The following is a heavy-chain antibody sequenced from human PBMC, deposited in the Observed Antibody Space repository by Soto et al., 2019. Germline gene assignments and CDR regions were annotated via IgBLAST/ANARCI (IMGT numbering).Heavy chain of an antibody. D-gene: IGHD2-15*01. CDR2: ISGGSDYI. Sequence: GGSLRLSCAASGVTFDSYSMNWIRQAPGKGLEWVSSISGGSDYIYYADSVRGRFTISRDNSQKSLYLQMNSLRDEDTAIYYCVRDGNKFGNWFDPWGQGTLVTVSS. CDR3: VRDGNKFGNWFDP. V-gene: IGHV3-21*01. CDR1: GVTFDSYS. J-gene: IGHJ5*02.